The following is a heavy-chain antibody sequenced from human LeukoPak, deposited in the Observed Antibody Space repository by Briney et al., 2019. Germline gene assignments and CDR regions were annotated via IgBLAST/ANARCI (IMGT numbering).Heavy chain of an antibody. V-gene: IGHV3-48*03. J-gene: IGHJ4*02. CDR1: GFTFSSYE. Sequence: QPGGSLRLSCAASGFTFSSYEMNWVRQALGKGLEWVSYISSSGSPIYYADSVKGRFTISRDNAKNSLYLQMNSLRAEDTAVYYCARDPTYSYTGPDYFDYWGQGALVTVSS. CDR3: ARDPTYSYTGPDYFDY. D-gene: IGHD5-18*01. CDR2: ISSSGSPI.